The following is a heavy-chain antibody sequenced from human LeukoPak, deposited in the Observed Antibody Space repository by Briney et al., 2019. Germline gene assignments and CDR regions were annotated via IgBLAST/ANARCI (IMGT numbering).Heavy chain of an antibody. Sequence: GGSLRLSCAASGFTFSSYSMNWVRQAPGKGLEWVSSISSSSSYIYYADSVKGRFAISRDNAKNSLYLQMNSLRAEDTAVYYCARESSGYDGDYWGQGTLVTVSS. CDR3: ARESSGYDGDY. CDR2: ISSSSSYI. V-gene: IGHV3-21*01. CDR1: GFTFSSYS. D-gene: IGHD5-12*01. J-gene: IGHJ4*02.